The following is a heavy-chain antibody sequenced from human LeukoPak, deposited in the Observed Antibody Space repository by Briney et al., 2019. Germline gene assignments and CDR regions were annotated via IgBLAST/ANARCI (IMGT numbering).Heavy chain of an antibody. CDR1: VFPFSSSA. V-gene: IGHV3-23*01. J-gene: IGHJ4*02. CDR3: AKERRRVDTSMIRSYYFDY. D-gene: IGHD3-16*01. CDR2: ITGDGVTT. Sequence: GGSLRLSCAASVFPFSSSAMSCVRQTPANGLEWVSSITGDGVTTYYADSVNGRFTISRDNSKNIMFLQMNSLGAEDSASYFCAKERRRVDTSMIRSYYFDYWGQGTPVTVSS.